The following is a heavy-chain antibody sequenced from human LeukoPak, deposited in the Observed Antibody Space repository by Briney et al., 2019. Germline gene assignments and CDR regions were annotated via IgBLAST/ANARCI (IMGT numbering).Heavy chain of an antibody. D-gene: IGHD2-2*01. CDR2: IYYSGGT. J-gene: IGHJ4*02. Sequence: SETLSLTCTVSGGSISSYYWSWIRQPPGKGLEWIGYIYYSGGTNYNPSLKSRVTISVDTSKNQFSLRLSSVTAADTAVYYCARVTSTSDTFDYWGQGTLVTVSS. V-gene: IGHV4-59*01. CDR1: GGSISSYY. CDR3: ARVTSTSDTFDY.